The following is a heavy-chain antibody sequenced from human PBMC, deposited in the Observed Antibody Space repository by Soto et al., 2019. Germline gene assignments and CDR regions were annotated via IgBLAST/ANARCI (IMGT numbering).Heavy chain of an antibody. Sequence: EVQLVESGGGLVQPGGSLRLSCAASGFTFSSYGMSWVRQAPGTGLEWVANIKQDGSEKYYVDSVKGRFTISRDNAKNSLYLQMNSLIAEDTAVYYCAREGITTVTLYWGQGTLVTVSS. V-gene: IGHV3-7*01. J-gene: IGHJ4*02. CDR3: AREGITTVTLY. CDR2: IKQDGSEK. D-gene: IGHD4-17*01. CDR1: GFTFSSYG.